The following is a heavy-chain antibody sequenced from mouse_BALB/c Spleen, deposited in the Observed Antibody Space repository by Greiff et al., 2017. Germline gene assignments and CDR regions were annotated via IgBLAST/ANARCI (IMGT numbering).Heavy chain of an antibody. V-gene: IGHV3-8*02. D-gene: IGHD1-1*01. CDR1: GDSITSGY. CDR3: ARRYGSSHWYFDV. Sequence: EVQLQESGPSLVKPSQTLSLTCSVTGDSITSGYWNWIRKFPGNKLEYMGYISYSGSTYYNPSLKSRISITRDTSKNQYYLQLNSVTTEDTATYYCARRYGSSHWYFDVWGAGTTVTVSS. J-gene: IGHJ1*01. CDR2: ISYSGST.